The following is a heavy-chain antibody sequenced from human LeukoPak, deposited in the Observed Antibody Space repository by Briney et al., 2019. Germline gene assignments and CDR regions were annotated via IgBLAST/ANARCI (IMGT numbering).Heavy chain of an antibody. V-gene: IGHV3-23*01. D-gene: IGHD3-10*01. CDR3: AKYGELWFGEFLVDY. J-gene: IGHJ4*02. CDR1: GFTFSSYA. CDR2: ISGSGGST. Sequence: GGSLRLSCAASGFTFSSYAMSWVRQAPGKGLEWVSAISGSGGSTYYADSVKGRFTISRDNSKNTLYLQMNSLRAEDTAVYYCAKYGELWFGEFLVDYWGQGTLVTVSS.